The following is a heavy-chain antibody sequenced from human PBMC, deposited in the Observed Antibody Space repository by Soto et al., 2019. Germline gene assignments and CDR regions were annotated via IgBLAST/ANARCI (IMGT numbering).Heavy chain of an antibody. CDR1: GDSVSSNSAA. V-gene: IGHV6-1*01. CDR2: TYYRSKWYN. Sequence: QTLSLTCAISGDSVSSNSAAWNWIRQSPSRGLEWLGRTYYRSKWYNDYAVSVKSRITINPDTSKNQFSLQLNSVTPEDTAVYYCARTPYSGYDFAKYYYYYYGMDVWGQGTTVTVSS. CDR3: ARTPYSGYDFAKYYYYYYGMDV. J-gene: IGHJ6*02. D-gene: IGHD5-12*01.